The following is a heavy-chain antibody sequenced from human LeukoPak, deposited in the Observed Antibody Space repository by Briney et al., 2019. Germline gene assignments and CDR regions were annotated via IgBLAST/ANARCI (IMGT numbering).Heavy chain of an antibody. Sequence: PGGPLRLSCAASGFTFSSYAMHWVRQAPGKGLEWVAVISYDGSNKYYADSVKGRFTISRDNPKNALYLQMNSLRAEDTAVYYCAREEYSGSYFDYWGQGTLVTVSS. CDR1: GFTFSSYA. CDR2: ISYDGSNK. CDR3: AREEYSGSYFDY. V-gene: IGHV3-30-3*01. J-gene: IGHJ4*02. D-gene: IGHD1-26*01.